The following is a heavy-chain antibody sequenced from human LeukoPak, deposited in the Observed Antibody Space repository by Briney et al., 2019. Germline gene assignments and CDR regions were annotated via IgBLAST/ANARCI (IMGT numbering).Heavy chain of an antibody. Sequence: SETLSLTCTVSGGSISSYYWSWIRQPPGKGLEWIGYIYYRGSTNYNPSLKSRVTISVDTSKNQFSLKLSSVTAADTAVYYCARGGTMVRGVTRSSMDVWGQGTTVTVSS. CDR2: IYYRGST. CDR3: ARGGTMVRGVTRSSMDV. J-gene: IGHJ6*02. D-gene: IGHD3-10*01. CDR1: GGSISSYY. V-gene: IGHV4-59*01.